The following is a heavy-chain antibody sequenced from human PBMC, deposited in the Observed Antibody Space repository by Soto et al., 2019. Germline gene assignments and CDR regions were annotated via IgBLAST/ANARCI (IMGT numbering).Heavy chain of an antibody. CDR3: AREVSSYGRNCDY. J-gene: IGHJ4*02. CDR2: TYYRSKWYN. CDR1: GDSVCSDRVA. D-gene: IGHD5-18*01. Sequence: SQSLSRTCAISGDSVCSDRVAWNWIRQSPSRGLEWLGRTYYRSKWYNDYAVSVKSRITISTDTSKNQFSLQRNSGAPEDTAVYYSAREVSSYGRNCDYWGPGTRVTVSS. V-gene: IGHV6-1*01.